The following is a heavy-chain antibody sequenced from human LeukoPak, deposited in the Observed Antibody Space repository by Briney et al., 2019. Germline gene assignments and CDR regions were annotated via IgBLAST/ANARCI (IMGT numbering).Heavy chain of an antibody. V-gene: IGHV3-30-3*01. CDR3: ARGRRGQWLVPTLFDY. CDR2: ISYDGNNN. D-gene: IGHD6-19*01. Sequence: PGGSLRLSCLISGFTLTNYAIHWVRQAPGKGLEWVAIISYDGNNNYYADSVRGRFTISRDISKNAVYLQMNSLRAEDTAVYYCARGRRGQWLVPTLFDYWGQGTLVTVSS. J-gene: IGHJ4*02. CDR1: GFTLTNYA.